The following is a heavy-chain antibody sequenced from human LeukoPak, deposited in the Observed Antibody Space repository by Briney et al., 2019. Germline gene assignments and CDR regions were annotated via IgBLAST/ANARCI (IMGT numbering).Heavy chain of an antibody. CDR2: IYYSGST. Sequence: PSETLSLTCTVSGGSISSYYWSWIRQPPGKGLEWIGYIYYSGSTNYNPSLKSRVTTSVDTSKNQFSLKLSSVTAADTAVYYCARSKARTLLIDYWGQGTLVTVSS. CDR1: GGSISSYY. D-gene: IGHD3-9*01. V-gene: IGHV4-59*08. J-gene: IGHJ4*02. CDR3: ARSKARTLLIDY.